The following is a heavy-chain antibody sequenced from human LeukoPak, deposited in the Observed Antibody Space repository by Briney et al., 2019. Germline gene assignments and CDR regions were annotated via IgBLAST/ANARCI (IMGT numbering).Heavy chain of an antibody. CDR2: IYYSGST. J-gene: IGHJ5*02. V-gene: IGHV4-59*13. D-gene: IGHD3-22*01. CDR3: ARDLYDSSGYPHNWFDP. CDR1: GGSISSYY. Sequence: PSETLSLTCTVSGGSISSYYWSWIRQPPGKGLEWIGYIYYSGSTNYNPSPKSRVTISVDTSKNQFSLELSSVTAADTAVYYCARDLYDSSGYPHNWFDPWGQGTLVTVSS.